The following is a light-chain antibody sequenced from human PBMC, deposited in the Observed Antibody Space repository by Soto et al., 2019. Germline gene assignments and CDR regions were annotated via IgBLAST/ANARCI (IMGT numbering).Light chain of an antibody. CDR2: DAS. V-gene: IGKV1-33*01. Sequence: DIQMTQSPSSLSASVGDRVTITCQASQDIKNYLNWYQLTPGKAPKLLIYDASNLEAGVPSRFSGSGSGTDFTFTISSLQPEDVATYYCQQFENLFRGWTFGQGTKVEIK. J-gene: IGKJ1*01. CDR1: QDIKNY. CDR3: QQFENLFRGWT.